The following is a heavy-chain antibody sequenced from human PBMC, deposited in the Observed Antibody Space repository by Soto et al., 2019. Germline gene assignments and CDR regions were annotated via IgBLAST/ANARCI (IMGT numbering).Heavy chain of an antibody. CDR2: IIPIFGTA. J-gene: IGHJ3*02. Sequence: SVKVSCKASGGTFSSYAISWVRQAPGQGLEWMGGIIPIFGTANYAQKFQGRVTITADESTSTAYMELSSLRSEDTAVYYCASPVTMIVVSAFDIWGQGTMVTVSS. CDR1: GGTFSSYA. CDR3: ASPVTMIVVSAFDI. V-gene: IGHV1-69*13. D-gene: IGHD3-22*01.